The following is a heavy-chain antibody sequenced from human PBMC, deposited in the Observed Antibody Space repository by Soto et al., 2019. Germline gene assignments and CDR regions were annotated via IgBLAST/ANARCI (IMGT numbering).Heavy chain of an antibody. CDR3: AGAQFYSGSGNYNNLMFDA. D-gene: IGHD3-10*01. J-gene: IGHJ5*02. V-gene: IGHV4-30-2*01. CDR1: GGSIGGVGYS. Sequence: SETLSLTCAVSGGSIGGVGYSWSWIRQPPGGGLEWIGYMYHSGTFLKSPSLETRLTMSLDMSKNQFSLTLNSMTAADTAVYYCAGAQFYSGSGNYNNLMFDAWGQGIQVTVSS. CDR2: MYHSGTF.